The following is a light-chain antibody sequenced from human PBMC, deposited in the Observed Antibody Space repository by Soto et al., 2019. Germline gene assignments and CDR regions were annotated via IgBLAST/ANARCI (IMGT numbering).Light chain of an antibody. CDR3: QQYYGTPWT. CDR2: WAS. V-gene: IGKV4-1*01. CDR1: QSVLYTSNNKTY. Sequence: DIVMTESPDSLAVSLGERATINCKSSQSVLYTSNNKTYLAWYQQKPGQPPKLIIYWASTRESGVPDRFSGSGSGTDFTFTISSLQTEDVAVYYCQQYYGTPWTFGQGTKVEIK. J-gene: IGKJ1*01.